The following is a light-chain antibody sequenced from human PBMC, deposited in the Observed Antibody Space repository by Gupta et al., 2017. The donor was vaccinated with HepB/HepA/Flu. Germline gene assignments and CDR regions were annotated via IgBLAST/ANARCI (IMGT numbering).Light chain of an antibody. J-gene: IGKJ2*04. V-gene: IGKV1-5*03. Sequence: IQMTQSPSPLSASVGDRVTITCRASQSISSWLAWYQQKPGKAPKLLIYKASSLESGVPSRFSGSGSGTEFTLTISSLQPDDFATYYCQQYNSYSCSFGQGTKLEIK. CDR3: QQYNSYSCS. CDR1: QSISSW. CDR2: KAS.